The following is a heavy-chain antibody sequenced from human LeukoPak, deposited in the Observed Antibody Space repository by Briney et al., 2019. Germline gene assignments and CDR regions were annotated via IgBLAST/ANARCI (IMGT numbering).Heavy chain of an antibody. CDR2: ISAYNGNT. Sequence: ASVKVSCKASGYTFTSYDINWVRQATGQGPEWMGWISAYNGNTNYAQKLQGRVTMTTDTSTSTAYMELRSLRSDDTAVYYCARSSLYSSSSSFDYWGQGTLVTVSS. J-gene: IGHJ4*02. V-gene: IGHV1-18*01. D-gene: IGHD6-6*01. CDR3: ARSSLYSSSSSFDY. CDR1: GYTFTSYD.